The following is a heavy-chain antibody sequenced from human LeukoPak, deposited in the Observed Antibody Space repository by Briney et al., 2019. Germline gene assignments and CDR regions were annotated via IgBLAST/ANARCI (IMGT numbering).Heavy chain of an antibody. D-gene: IGHD5-18*01. V-gene: IGHV4-4*02. J-gene: IGHJ3*02. CDR2: IYHTGST. CDR1: GGFISSKNW. CDR3: ARDPPAIHDAFDI. Sequence: SGTLSLTCAVSGGFISSKNWWIWVRQPPEKGLEWIGEIYHTGSTNYNPSLKSRVTMSVDKSKNQFSLKLSSVTAADTAIYYCARDPPAIHDAFDIWGQGTMVTVSS.